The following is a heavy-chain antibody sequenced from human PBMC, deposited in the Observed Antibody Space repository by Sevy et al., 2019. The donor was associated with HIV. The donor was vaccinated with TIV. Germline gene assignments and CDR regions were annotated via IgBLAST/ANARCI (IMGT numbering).Heavy chain of an antibody. V-gene: IGHV3-13*05. CDR1: GFTFNIYD. Sequence: GGSLRLSCAASGFTFNIYDMHWVRQTPGKRLEWVSAVGTAGDPYYPGSVKGRFTISRENAKNSFYLQMNSLRAGDTAVYFCARGWRNQQSSYQSPYYYYFDYWGQGTLVTVSS. CDR3: ARGWRNQQSSYQSPYYYYFDY. CDR2: VGTAGDP. J-gene: IGHJ4*02. D-gene: IGHD1-26*01.